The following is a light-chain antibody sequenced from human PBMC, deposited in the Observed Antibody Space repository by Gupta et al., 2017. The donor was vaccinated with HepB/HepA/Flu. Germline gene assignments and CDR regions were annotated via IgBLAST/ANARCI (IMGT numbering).Light chain of an antibody. CDR2: AAS. CDR3: QQYDNLPLT. V-gene: IGKV1-33*01. J-gene: IGKJ4*01. Sequence: IQLTQSPSTLSASVGDRVTITCQASQDISNYLNWYQQKPGKAPKLLIYAASNLETGVPSRFSGSGSGTDFTLTISSLQPEDIATYYCQQYDNLPLTFGRGTKVEIK. CDR1: QDISNY.